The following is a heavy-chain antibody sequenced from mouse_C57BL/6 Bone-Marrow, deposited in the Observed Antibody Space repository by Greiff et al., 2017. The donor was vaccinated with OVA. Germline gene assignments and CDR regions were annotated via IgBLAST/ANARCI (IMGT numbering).Heavy chain of an antibody. CDR1: GFTFSSYA. D-gene: IGHD2-3*01. Sequence: EVQGVESGGGLVKPGGSLKLSCAASGFTFSSYAMSWVRQTPEKRLEWVATISDGGSYTYYPDNVKGRFTISRDNAKNNLYLQMSHLKSEDTAMYYCARASDDGYYVGYWGQGTTLTVSS. V-gene: IGHV5-4*01. CDR2: ISDGGSYT. CDR3: ARASDDGYYVGY. J-gene: IGHJ2*01.